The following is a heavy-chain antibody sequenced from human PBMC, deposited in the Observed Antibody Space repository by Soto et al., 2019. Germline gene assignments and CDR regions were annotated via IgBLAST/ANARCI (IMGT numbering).Heavy chain of an antibody. V-gene: IGHV3-23*01. D-gene: IGHD3-9*01. Sequence: GGSLRLSCAASGLTFSNYAMSWVRQAPGMGLEWVSGISGSGGGTWYAGSVKGRFTISRDNSKNTLFLQMHNLRAEDTAVYYCAGVYDVLTGGNGMDVWGHGTTVTVSS. CDR2: ISGSGGGT. J-gene: IGHJ6*02. CDR3: AGVYDVLTGGNGMDV. CDR1: GLTFSNYA.